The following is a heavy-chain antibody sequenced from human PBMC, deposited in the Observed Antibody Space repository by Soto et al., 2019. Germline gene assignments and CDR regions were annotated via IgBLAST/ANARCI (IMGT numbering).Heavy chain of an antibody. Sequence: QVQLVESGGGLVKTGGSLRIVCEASGFTFSDYYMSWVRQAPGKGLEWVSYISSSGNIIYYADSVKGRFTISRDNAKNSVYLQMNSLRAEDTALHFCAKMSSENYYDPVFSWGQGTLVTVSS. D-gene: IGHD3-22*01. CDR2: ISSSGNII. CDR3: AKMSSENYYDPVFS. J-gene: IGHJ4*02. CDR1: GFTFSDYY. V-gene: IGHV3-11*01.